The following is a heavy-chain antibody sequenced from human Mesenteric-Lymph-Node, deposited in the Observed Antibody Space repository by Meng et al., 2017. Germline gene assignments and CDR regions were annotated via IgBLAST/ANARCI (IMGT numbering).Heavy chain of an antibody. CDR1: GFTFSSHS. CDR3: ARDTDWHNFDY. V-gene: IGHV3-21*01. J-gene: IGHJ4*02. CDR2: ISSSGTYI. Sequence: GESLKISCAASGFTFSSHSMNWVRQAPGKGLEWVSSISSSGTYISYADSVKGRFTISRDNAKNSLYLQMNSLRADDTAVYYCARDTDWHNFDYWGQGTLVTVSS. D-gene: IGHD3/OR15-3a*01.